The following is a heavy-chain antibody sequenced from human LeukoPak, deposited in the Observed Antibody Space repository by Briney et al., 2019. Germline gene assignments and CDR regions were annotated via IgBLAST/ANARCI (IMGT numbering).Heavy chain of an antibody. CDR3: AKDLVYYGSGSYFDY. CDR1: GFTFSSYA. V-gene: IGHV3-23*01. CDR2: ISGSGGST. D-gene: IGHD3-10*01. Sequence: GGSLRLSCAASGFTFSSYAMSWVRQAPGKGLEWVSAISGSGGSTYYADSAKGRFTISRDNSKNTLYLQMNSLRAEGTAVYYCAKDLVYYGSGSYFDYWGQGTLVTVSS. J-gene: IGHJ4*02.